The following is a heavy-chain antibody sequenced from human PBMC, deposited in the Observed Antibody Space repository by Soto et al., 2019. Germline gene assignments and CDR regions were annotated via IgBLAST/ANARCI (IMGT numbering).Heavy chain of an antibody. CDR2: ISSTGGST. Sequence: EVQLLESGGGLVQPGGSLRLSCAASRFTFSNYAMSWVRQAPGKGLEWVSGISSTGGSTYYADSVKGRFTISRDNSKNTLDLQMSSLRAEDTAIYYCARAHDYDFWSGFLFDGMDVWGQGTTVTVSS. V-gene: IGHV3-23*01. J-gene: IGHJ6*02. CDR3: ARAHDYDFWSGFLFDGMDV. CDR1: RFTFSNYA. D-gene: IGHD3-3*01.